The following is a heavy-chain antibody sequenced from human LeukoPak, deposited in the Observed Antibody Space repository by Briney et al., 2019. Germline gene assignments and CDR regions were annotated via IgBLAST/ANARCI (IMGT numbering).Heavy chain of an antibody. CDR1: GGTFNNYA. V-gene: IGHV1-69*13. CDR3: ARESDYYDSSGYYYGAFDI. J-gene: IGHJ3*02. D-gene: IGHD3-22*01. Sequence: SVKVSCKASGGTFNNYAINWVRQAPGQGLEWMGGIIPIFGSSNYAQKFQGRVTITADESTSTAYMELSSLRSEDTAVYYCARESDYYDSSGYYYGAFDIWGQGTMVTVSS. CDR2: IIPIFGSS.